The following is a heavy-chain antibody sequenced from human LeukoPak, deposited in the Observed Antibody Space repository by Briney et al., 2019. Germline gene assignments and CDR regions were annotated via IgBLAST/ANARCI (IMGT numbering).Heavy chain of an antibody. CDR2: MQYDGSVE. D-gene: IGHD3-10*01. J-gene: IGHJ3*02. CDR1: GFSFSNYG. Sequence: PGGSLRLSCVASGFSFSNYGTHWVRQAPGKGLEWVTFMQYDGSVEFYADSVKGRFTISRDNSKNTVYLQMTSLRTEDTAVYYCARVHTYYYGSGSSGDAFDIWGQGTMVTVSS. V-gene: IGHV3-30*02. CDR3: ARVHTYYYGSGSSGDAFDI.